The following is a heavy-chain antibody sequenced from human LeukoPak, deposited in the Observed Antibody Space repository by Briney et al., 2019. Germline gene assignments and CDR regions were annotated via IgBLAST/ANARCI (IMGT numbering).Heavy chain of an antibody. D-gene: IGHD1-26*01. CDR1: GFTCSSYW. Sequence: GGSLRLSCAASGFTCSSYWVHWVRHAPGKGLEWCARINSDGRTINHADSVRGRFTISRDNAGNTLYLQMSSLRAEDTAIYFCARAAYYRFDYWGQGTLVTVSS. CDR2: INSDGRTI. V-gene: IGHV3-74*01. CDR3: ARAAYYRFDY. J-gene: IGHJ4*02.